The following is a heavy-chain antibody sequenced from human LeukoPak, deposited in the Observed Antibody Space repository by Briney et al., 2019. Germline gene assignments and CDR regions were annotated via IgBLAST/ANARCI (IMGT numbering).Heavy chain of an antibody. CDR3: ARDLYSYDAFDI. Sequence: GGPLRLSCAASGFTFSDYYMSWIRQAPGKGLEWVSYISSSGSTIYYADSVKGRFTISRDNAKNSLYLQMNSLRAEDTAVYYCARDLYSYDAFDIWGQGTMVTVSS. CDR1: GFTFSDYY. V-gene: IGHV3-11*01. J-gene: IGHJ3*02. CDR2: ISSSGSTI. D-gene: IGHD5-18*01.